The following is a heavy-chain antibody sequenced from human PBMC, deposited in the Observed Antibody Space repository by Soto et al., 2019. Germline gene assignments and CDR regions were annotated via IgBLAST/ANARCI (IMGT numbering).Heavy chain of an antibody. Sequence: EVQLVESGGGLVLPGGSLRLSCAASGFSLSSYWLSWVRQAPGRGRGWVANIKQDGREKYNLDSVKGRFTISRDNAKNSLYLQMNSLRAEYMAVSYCTSWGFIVASNWYFDLWGRGTLVTVSS. CDR2: IKQDGREK. J-gene: IGHJ2*01. CDR3: TSWGFIVASNWYFDL. D-gene: IGHD5-12*01. V-gene: IGHV3-7*01. CDR1: GFSLSSYW.